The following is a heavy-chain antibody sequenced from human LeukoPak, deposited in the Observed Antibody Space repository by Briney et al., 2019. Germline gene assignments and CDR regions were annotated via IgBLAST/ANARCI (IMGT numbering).Heavy chain of an antibody. CDR3: ARGGFTLYHLFDY. Sequence: GGSLRLSCAASEFLFSNYWMHWVRQVPGEGLVWVSRIDSDGSPTTYADSVEGRFTISRDNAHNMLYLQMNSLRAEDTAVYYCARGGFTLYHLFDYWGQGTLVTVSS. D-gene: IGHD2-2*01. V-gene: IGHV3-74*01. CDR1: EFLFSNYW. CDR2: IDSDGSPT. J-gene: IGHJ4*02.